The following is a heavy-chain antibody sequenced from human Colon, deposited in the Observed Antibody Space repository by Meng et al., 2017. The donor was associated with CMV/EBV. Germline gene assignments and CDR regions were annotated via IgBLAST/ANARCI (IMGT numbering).Heavy chain of an antibody. D-gene: IGHD3-3*01. V-gene: IGHV3-7*04. Sequence: GGSLRLSCAASGFDFSSYWMAWVRQAPGKGLEWVANIKHDGVEKYYVDSVKGRFTISRDNAKNSLYLQMNSLRAEDTAVYYCARYDFWSGYYSGHYYDMDVWGQGTTVTVSS. CDR1: GFDFSSYW. CDR3: ARYDFWSGYYSGHYYDMDV. CDR2: IKHDGVEK. J-gene: IGHJ6*02.